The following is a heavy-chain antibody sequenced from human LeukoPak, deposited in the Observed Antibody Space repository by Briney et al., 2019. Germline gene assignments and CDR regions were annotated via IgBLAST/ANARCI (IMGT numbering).Heavy chain of an antibody. CDR3: ARHSSRSHPNFDY. V-gene: IGHV4-39*01. Sequence: SETLSLTCTVSGGSISSSNYYWGWIRQPPGMGLEWIGSIYYSGTTYYNPSLESRVTVSVDTSKNQFSLKLSSVTAADTAVYYCARHSSRSHPNFDYWGQGTLVTVSP. J-gene: IGHJ4*02. D-gene: IGHD2/OR15-2a*01. CDR1: GGSISSSNYY. CDR2: IYYSGTT.